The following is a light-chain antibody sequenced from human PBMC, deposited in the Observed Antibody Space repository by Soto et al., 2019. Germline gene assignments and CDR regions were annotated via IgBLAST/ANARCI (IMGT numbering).Light chain of an antibody. V-gene: IGLV6-57*04. CDR1: SGSIAXXX. CDR2: EGN. Sequence: NFMLTQPHSVSESPGKTVXIXCXXSSGSIAXXXVQWYXQRPGSAPTTVIYEGNQRPSGVPDRFSGSTDGSSNSASLTISGLQTEDEADYYCQSYDSSTVVFGGGTKLTVL. J-gene: IGLJ2*01. CDR3: QSYDSSTVV.